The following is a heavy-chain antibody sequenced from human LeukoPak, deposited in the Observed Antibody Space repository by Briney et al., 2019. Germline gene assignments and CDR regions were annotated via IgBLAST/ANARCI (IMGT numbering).Heavy chain of an antibody. J-gene: IGHJ4*02. CDR2: IYTSGTT. CDR1: GGSISSGSYY. V-gene: IGHV4-61*02. D-gene: IGHD7-27*01. Sequence: SETLSLTCPVSGGSISSGSYYWSWIRQPAGKGLEWIGRIYTSGTTNYNPSLKSRVTISPDTSKNQFSLKLYSVTAADTAVYYCATRKLGNDYWGQGTLVTVSS. CDR3: ATRKLGNDY.